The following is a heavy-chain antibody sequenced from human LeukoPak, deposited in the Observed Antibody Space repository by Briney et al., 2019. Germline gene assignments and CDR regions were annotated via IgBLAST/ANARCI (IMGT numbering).Heavy chain of an antibody. CDR1: GFTFDDYT. CDR2: ISWDGGST. Sequence: QPGGSLRLSCAASGFTFDDYTMHWVRQAPGKGLEWVSLISWDGGSTYYADSVKGRFTISRDNSKNSLYLQMNSLRTEDTALYYCAKDMIVGATGHFDYWGQGTLVTVSS. V-gene: IGHV3-43*01. D-gene: IGHD1-26*01. CDR3: AKDMIVGATGHFDY. J-gene: IGHJ4*02.